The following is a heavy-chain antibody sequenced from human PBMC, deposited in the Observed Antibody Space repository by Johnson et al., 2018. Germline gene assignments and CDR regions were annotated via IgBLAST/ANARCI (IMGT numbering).Heavy chain of an antibody. D-gene: IGHD3-16*01. CDR3: AEGGSGYYFDY. Sequence: QVQLVESGGGVVQPGRSXRLSCAASGFTFSSCGMHWVRQAPGKGLEWVTFVSYDGSKKYFADSVKGRFTISRDNSKNTLYLQMNSRRVEDTAVYYCAEGGSGYYFDYWGQGTLVTVSS. CDR2: VSYDGSKK. J-gene: IGHJ4*02. CDR1: GFTFSSCG. V-gene: IGHV3-30*03.